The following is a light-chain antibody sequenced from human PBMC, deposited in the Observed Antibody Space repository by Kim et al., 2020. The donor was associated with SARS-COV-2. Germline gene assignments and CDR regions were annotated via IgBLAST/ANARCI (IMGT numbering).Light chain of an antibody. V-gene: IGLV2-11*01. J-gene: IGLJ2*01. CDR2: DVT. Sequence: GQSVTISCTETSSDVGGYNYVSWYQHYPGKAPKLMIYDVTKRPSGVPDRFSGSKFGNTASLTISGLQAEDEADYYCCSYAGSYTVVFGGGTKVTVL. CDR1: SSDVGGYNY. CDR3: CSYAGSYTVV.